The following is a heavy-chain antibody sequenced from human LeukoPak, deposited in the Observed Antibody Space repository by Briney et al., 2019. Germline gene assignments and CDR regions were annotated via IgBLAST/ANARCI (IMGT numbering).Heavy chain of an antibody. CDR2: TYYRSKWYY. CDR1: EDSVSSKIVA. CDR3: ARGAVAEFDY. D-gene: IGHD6-19*01. V-gene: IGHV6-1*01. J-gene: IGHJ4*02. Sequence: SQTLSLTCAISEDSVSSKIVAWNWIRQSPSRGLEWLGRTYYRSKWYYDYAVSMKSRITINPDTSKNQFSLQLNSVTPEDTAVYYCARGAVAEFDYWGQGTLVTVSS.